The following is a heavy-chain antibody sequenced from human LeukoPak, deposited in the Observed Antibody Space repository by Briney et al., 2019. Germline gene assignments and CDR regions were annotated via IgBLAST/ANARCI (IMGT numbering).Heavy chain of an antibody. V-gene: IGHV4-59*01. CDR2: IYYSGST. J-gene: IGHJ4*02. CDR3: ARDPGVVVPAAYFDY. CDR1: GGSISSYY. D-gene: IGHD2-2*01. Sequence: PSETPSLTCTVSGGSISSYYWSWIRQPPGKGLEWIGYIYYSGSTNYNPSLKSRVTISVDTSKNQFSLKLSSVTAADTAVYYCARDPGVVVPAAYFDYWGQGTLVTVSS.